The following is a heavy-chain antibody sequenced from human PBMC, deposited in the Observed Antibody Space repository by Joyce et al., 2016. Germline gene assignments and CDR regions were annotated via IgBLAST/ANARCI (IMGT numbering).Heavy chain of an antibody. CDR2: IDTSEST. Sequence: QVQLQASGPGLVKPSQTLSLSCTVSGGSISSGSYYWTWFRQPAGKGLEWVGRIDTSESTNYNPTLKSRVTISVDTSKNQFSLKLRSVTAADTAVYYCASGYCSNTNCFGIDYWGQGTLVTVSS. CDR3: ASGYCSNTNCFGIDY. CDR1: GGSISSGSYY. V-gene: IGHV4-61*02. D-gene: IGHD2-2*01. J-gene: IGHJ4*02.